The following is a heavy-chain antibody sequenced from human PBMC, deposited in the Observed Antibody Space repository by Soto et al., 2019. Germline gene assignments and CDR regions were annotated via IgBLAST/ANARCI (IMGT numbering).Heavy chain of an antibody. V-gene: IGHV3-74*01. CDR3: ARDFGEVGATAVYDI. J-gene: IGHJ3*02. CDR1: GFSFSLYW. CDR2: INGDGSDT. Sequence: GSLSLSCAASGFSFSLYWMHWVRQAPGKGLVWVSRINGDGSDTSYGDSVKGRFTTSRDNAKNTLYLHMNSLGAEDTAVYYCARDFGEVGATAVYDIWGQGTMVTVSS. D-gene: IGHD1-26*01.